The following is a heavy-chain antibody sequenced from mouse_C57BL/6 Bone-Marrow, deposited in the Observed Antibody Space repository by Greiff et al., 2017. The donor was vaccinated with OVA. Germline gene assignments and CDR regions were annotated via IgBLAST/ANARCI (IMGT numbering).Heavy chain of an antibody. CDR3: ARTGDYDWDYYAMDY. V-gene: IGHV5-17*01. D-gene: IGHD2-4*01. CDR1: GFTFSDYG. Sequence: EVQLVESGGGLVKPGGSLKLSCAASGFTFSDYGMHWVRQAPEKGLEWVAYISSGSSTIYYADTVKGRFTISRDNAKNTLFLQMTSLRSEDTAMYYCARTGDYDWDYYAMDYWGQGTSVTVSS. CDR2: ISSGSSTI. J-gene: IGHJ4*01.